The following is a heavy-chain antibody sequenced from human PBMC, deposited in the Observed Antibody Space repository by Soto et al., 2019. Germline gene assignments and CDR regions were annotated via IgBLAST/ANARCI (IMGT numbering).Heavy chain of an antibody. CDR2: MYYSGAT. D-gene: IGHD3-16*01. J-gene: IGHJ4*02. Sequence: QLQLQESGPGLVKPSETLSLACTVSGGSISSNSYYWDWIRQPPGKGLEWIGSMYYSGATYHNPSPQSRVTITVDTSKNQFSLHLSSVTAADTAVYYCARHAAYVSVWGKSDGSDYWGQGTLVTVSS. CDR3: ARHAAYVSVWGKSDGSDY. CDR1: GGSISSNSYY. V-gene: IGHV4-39*01.